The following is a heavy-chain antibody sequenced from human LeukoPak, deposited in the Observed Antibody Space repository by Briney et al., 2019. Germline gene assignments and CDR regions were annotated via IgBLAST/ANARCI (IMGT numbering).Heavy chain of an antibody. V-gene: IGHV4-31*03. CDR3: ARGPRYYYRN. D-gene: IGHD1-14*01. CDR1: GGSISSGGYY. CDR2: IYYSGST. Sequence: SETLSLTCTVSGGSISSGGYYWSWIRQHPGKGLEWIGYIYYSGSTYYNPSLKSRVTISVDTSKNQFSLKLSSVTAADTAVYYCARGPRYYYRNWGQGTLVTVSS. J-gene: IGHJ4*02.